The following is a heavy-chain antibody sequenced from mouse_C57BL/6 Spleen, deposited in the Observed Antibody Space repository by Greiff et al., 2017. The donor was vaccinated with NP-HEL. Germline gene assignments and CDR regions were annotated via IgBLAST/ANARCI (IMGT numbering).Heavy chain of an antibody. J-gene: IGHJ2*01. V-gene: IGHV1-69*01. CDR1: GYTFTSYW. Sequence: QVQLQQPGAELVMPGASVKLSCKASGYTFTSYWMHWVKQRPGQGLEWIGEIDPSDSYTNYNQKFKGKSTLTVDKSSSTAYMQLSSLTSEDSAVYYCARGANYYSNRYYFDYWGQGTTLTVSS. CDR3: ARGANYYSNRYYFDY. D-gene: IGHD2-5*01. CDR2: IDPSDSYT.